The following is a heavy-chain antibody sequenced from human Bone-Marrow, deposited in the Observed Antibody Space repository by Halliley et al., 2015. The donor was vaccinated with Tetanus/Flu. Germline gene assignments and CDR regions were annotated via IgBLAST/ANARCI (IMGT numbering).Heavy chain of an antibody. V-gene: IGHV3-21*01. D-gene: IGHD3-22*01. CDR2: ISSSGSFI. J-gene: IGHJ4*02. CDR1: GFSFNTYT. Sequence: SLRLSCAASGFSFNTYTMGWVRQAPGKGLEWVSSISSSGSFIEYADSLKGRFTISRDNAENSLYLQMNSLRADDTAVYYCARGPLWGNCYDSRGYYEYWGQGTLVTVSP. CDR3: ARGPLWGNCYDSRGYYEY.